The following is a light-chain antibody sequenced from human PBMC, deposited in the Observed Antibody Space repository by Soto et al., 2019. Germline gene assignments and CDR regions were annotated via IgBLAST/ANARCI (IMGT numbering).Light chain of an antibody. Sequence: QSVLAQPPSASGFPGQSVTMSCTGISSDVGYYDYVSWYQQHPGKAPKLVIYEVTKRPSGVPDRFSGSKSGNTASLTVSGLQAEDEADYYCSSYAGSSNVFGTGTKVTVL. CDR2: EVT. J-gene: IGLJ1*01. CDR3: SSYAGSSNV. V-gene: IGLV2-8*01. CDR1: SSDVGYYDY.